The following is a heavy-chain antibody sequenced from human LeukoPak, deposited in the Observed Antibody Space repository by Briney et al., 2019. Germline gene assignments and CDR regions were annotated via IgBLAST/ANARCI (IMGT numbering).Heavy chain of an antibody. Sequence: GGSLRLSCAVSGFTVSGDYMSWVRQAPGKGLEWVSVIYSGGSTYYADSVKGRFTISRDNSKNTLYLQMASLRGEDMAVYYCARVGPETAFDYWGQGTLVTVSS. CDR1: GFTVSGDY. CDR2: IYSGGST. D-gene: IGHD1-14*01. CDR3: ARVGPETAFDY. J-gene: IGHJ4*02. V-gene: IGHV3-53*05.